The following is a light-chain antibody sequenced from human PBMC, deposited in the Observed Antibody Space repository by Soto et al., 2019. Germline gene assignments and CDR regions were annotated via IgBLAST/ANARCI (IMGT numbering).Light chain of an antibody. V-gene: IGKV3-15*01. J-gene: IGKJ1*01. CDR2: GAF. Sequence: ELVMTQSPVTLSVSPRERATLSCRASQSVSSNLAWYQQKPGQAPSLLIYGAFTRATGIPARFSGTGSGTEFTLTISSLQSEDFALYYCQQYNDWPLTFGQGTKVDIK. CDR3: QQYNDWPLT. CDR1: QSVSSN.